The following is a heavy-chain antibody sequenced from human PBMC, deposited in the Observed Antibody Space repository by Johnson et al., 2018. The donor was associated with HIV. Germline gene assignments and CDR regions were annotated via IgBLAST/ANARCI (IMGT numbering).Heavy chain of an antibody. J-gene: IGHJ3*02. CDR3: ARHKGQQYDTFDI. D-gene: IGHD6-13*01. CDR1: GFTFSNYG. V-gene: IGHV3-30*03. CDR2: ISYDGSNE. Sequence: QVQLVESGGGVVLPGRSLRLSCAASGFTFSNYGMHWVRQAPGKGLEWVAVISYDGSNEYYAEFVKGRFTISRDNSKNTLYLQMNSLRAGDTAVYYCARHKGQQYDTFDIWGQGTMVTVSS.